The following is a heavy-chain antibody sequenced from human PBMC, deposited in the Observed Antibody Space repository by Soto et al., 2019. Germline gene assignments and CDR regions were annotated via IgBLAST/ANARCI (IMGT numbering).Heavy chain of an antibody. J-gene: IGHJ6*02. D-gene: IGHD3-10*01. Sequence: VGSQRLSCAASGFTFISYAMSWVRQATGKGLEWVSAISGSGGSTYYADSVKGRFTISRDNSKNTLYLQMNSLRAEDTAVYYCAKDRLLWFGELSSFHGMDVWGQGTTVTVSS. CDR3: AKDRLLWFGELSSFHGMDV. CDR1: GFTFISYA. V-gene: IGHV3-23*01. CDR2: ISGSGGST.